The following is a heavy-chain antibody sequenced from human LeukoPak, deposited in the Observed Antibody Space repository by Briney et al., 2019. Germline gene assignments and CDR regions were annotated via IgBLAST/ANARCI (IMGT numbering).Heavy chain of an antibody. Sequence: ASVKVSCKASGYIFTSYGISWVRQAPGQGLEWMGWISAYNGNTNYALKLQGRVSMTTDTSTSTAYMELRSLRSDDTAVYYCARADGWEAAAGTGGFRFQHWGQGTLVTVSS. J-gene: IGHJ1*01. CDR3: ARADGWEAAAGTGGFRFQH. CDR2: ISAYNGNT. V-gene: IGHV1-18*01. D-gene: IGHD6-13*01. CDR1: GYIFTSYG.